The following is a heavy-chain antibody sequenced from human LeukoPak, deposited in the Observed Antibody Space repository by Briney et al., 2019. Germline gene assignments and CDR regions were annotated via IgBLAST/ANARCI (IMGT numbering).Heavy chain of an antibody. CDR1: GFTFTNYW. CDR2: IREDGGDK. V-gene: IGHV3-7*01. Sequence: PGGSLRLSCAASGFTFTNYWRSWVRQAPGKGLEWVAIIREDGGDKYYVDSVKGRFTISRDNAKNSLYLQMNSLRAEDTAVYYCARDGYSSGWYGGAFDYWGQGTLVTVSS. CDR3: ARDGYSSGWYGGAFDY. D-gene: IGHD6-19*01. J-gene: IGHJ4*02.